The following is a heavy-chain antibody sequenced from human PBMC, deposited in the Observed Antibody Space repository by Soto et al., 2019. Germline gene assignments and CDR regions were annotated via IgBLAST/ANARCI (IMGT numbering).Heavy chain of an antibody. Sequence: PGESLKISCKGSGYSFTSYWIGWVRQMPGKGLEWMGIIYPGDSDTRYSPSFQGQVTISADKSISTAYLQWSSLKASDTAMYYCPRHLVAVAGTSYYYYGMDVWGQGTTVTVSS. CDR3: PRHLVAVAGTSYYYYGMDV. V-gene: IGHV5-51*01. J-gene: IGHJ6*02. CDR2: IYPGDSDT. D-gene: IGHD6-19*01. CDR1: GYSFTSYW.